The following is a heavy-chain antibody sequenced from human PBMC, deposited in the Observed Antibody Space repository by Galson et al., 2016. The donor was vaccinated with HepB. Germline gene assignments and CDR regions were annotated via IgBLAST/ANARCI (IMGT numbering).Heavy chain of an antibody. CDR1: GYTFSHYW. Sequence: QSGAEVKKPGESLKISCKASGYTFSHYWIGWVRQMPGKGLEWMGIIYAGDSDTRYSPSFQEQVTISADKSINTAYLQWNSLKASDTAMYYCARLLLTPYGYFDLWGRGTLVTVSS. CDR2: IYAGDSDT. CDR3: ARLLLTPYGYFDL. V-gene: IGHV5-51*01. J-gene: IGHJ2*01. D-gene: IGHD2-15*01.